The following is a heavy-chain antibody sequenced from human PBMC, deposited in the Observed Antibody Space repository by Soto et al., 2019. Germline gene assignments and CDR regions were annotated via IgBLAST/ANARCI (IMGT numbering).Heavy chain of an antibody. J-gene: IGHJ4*02. CDR1: GYTFTSYG. CDR3: AREGALVVLAATLDYFDY. CDR2: ISAYNGNT. V-gene: IGHV1-18*01. Sequence: ASVKVSCKXSGYTFTSYGISWVRQAPGQGLEWMGWISAYNGNTNYAQKLQGRVTMTTDTSTSTAYMELRSLRSDDTAVYYCAREGALVVLAATLDYFDYWGQGTLVTVSS. D-gene: IGHD2-15*01.